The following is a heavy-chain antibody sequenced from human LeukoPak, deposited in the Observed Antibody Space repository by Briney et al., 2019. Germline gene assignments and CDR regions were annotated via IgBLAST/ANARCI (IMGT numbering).Heavy chain of an antibody. D-gene: IGHD5-24*01. J-gene: IGHJ4*02. V-gene: IGHV1-18*01. Sequence: GASVKVSCKASGYTFTSYGISWVQQAPGQGLEWMGWISAYNGNTNYAQKLQGRVTMTTDTSTSTAYMELRSLRSDDTAVYYCARVKRGDGYNYYFDYWGQGTLVTVSS. CDR3: ARVKRGDGYNYYFDY. CDR1: GYTFTSYG. CDR2: ISAYNGNT.